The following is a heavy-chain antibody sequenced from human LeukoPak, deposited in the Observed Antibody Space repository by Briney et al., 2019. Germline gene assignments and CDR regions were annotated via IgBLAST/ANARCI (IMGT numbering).Heavy chain of an antibody. D-gene: IGHD3-3*01. CDR1: GYTFTSYD. J-gene: IGHJ5*01. V-gene: IGHV1-8*01. CDR2: MNPNSGNT. Sequence: ASVKVSCKASGYTFTSYDINWVRQATGQALEWKGWMNPNSGNTGYAQKFQGRITMTRNTSISTAYMALSSLRSEDTAVYYCARGNYYDFWSGYYDWFDSWGQGTLVTVSS. CDR3: ARGNYYDFWSGYYDWFDS.